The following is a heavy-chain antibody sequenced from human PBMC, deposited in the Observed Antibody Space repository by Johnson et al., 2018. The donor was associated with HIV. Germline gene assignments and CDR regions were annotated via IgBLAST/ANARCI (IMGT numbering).Heavy chain of an antibody. CDR1: QFIFSTFA. J-gene: IGHJ3*02. CDR2: ISYDGINK. V-gene: IGHV3-30-3*01. D-gene: IGHD6-13*01. CDR3: ARRRSYSSSWEPPDDAFDI. Sequence: QVQLVESGGGLAKPAWSPRLSCAASQFIFSTFAIHWVRQAPGKGLDCVAVISYDGINKYYADSVKGRFTISRDNSENTAYLQMNSLRAEDTAVYYCARRRSYSSSWEPPDDAFDIWGQGTMVTVSS.